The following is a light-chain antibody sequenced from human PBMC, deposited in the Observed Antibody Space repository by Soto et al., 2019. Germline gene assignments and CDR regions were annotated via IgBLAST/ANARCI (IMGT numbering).Light chain of an antibody. CDR2: DAS. CDR1: QSISSW. CDR3: QQYNSYPWT. Sequence: DIQMTQSPSTLSASVGDRVTITCRASQSISSWLAWYQQKPGKAPKLLIYDASSLESGVPSRFSGSGSGTEFTLTISILQPDDFATYDSQQYNSYPWTFGQGTKVEIK. V-gene: IGKV1-5*01. J-gene: IGKJ1*01.